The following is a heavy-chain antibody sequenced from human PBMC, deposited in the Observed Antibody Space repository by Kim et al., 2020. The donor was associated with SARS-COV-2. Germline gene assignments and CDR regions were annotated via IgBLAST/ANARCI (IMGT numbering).Heavy chain of an antibody. J-gene: IGHJ5*02. CDR2: KQ. CDR3: AEGGIDPGS. Sequence: KQYYVDSVRGRFTIARDNAKNSLYLQMNSLSVEDTAVYYCAEGGIDPGSWGQGTLVTVSS. D-gene: IGHD6-25*01. V-gene: IGHV3-7*01.